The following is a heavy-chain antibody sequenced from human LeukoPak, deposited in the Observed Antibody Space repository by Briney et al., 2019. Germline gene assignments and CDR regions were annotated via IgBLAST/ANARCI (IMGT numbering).Heavy chain of an antibody. D-gene: IGHD2-21*02. V-gene: IGHV3-11*05. CDR2: ISSSSSYT. CDR3: ARGIYCGGDCYSFDY. J-gene: IGHJ4*02. Sequence: PGGSLRLSCAASGFTFSDYYMSWIRQAPEKGLEWGSYISSSSSYTNYADSVKGQFTISRDNAKNSLYLQMNSLRAEDTAVYYCARGIYCGGDCYSFDYWGQGTLGTVSS. CDR1: GFTFSDYY.